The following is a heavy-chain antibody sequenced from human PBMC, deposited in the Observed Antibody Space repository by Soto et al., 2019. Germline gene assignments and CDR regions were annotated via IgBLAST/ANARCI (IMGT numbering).Heavy chain of an antibody. CDR1: GGTFSSYA. V-gene: IGHV1-69*13. Sequence: SVKVSCKASGGTFSSYAISWVRQAPGQGLEWMGGIIPIFGTSNYAQKVQGRVTITADESTSTAYMELSSLRSEDTAGDYCALGEYQSARTGSQLPATSPASYYYGMDVWGQVPTVPASS. J-gene: IGHJ6*02. D-gene: IGHD3-10*01. CDR3: ALGEYQSARTGSQLPATSPASYYYGMDV. CDR2: IIPIFGTS.